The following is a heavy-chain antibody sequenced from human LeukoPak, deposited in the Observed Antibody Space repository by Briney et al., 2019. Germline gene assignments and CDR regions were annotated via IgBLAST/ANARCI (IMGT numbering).Heavy chain of an antibody. CDR1: GGSMSSYY. V-gene: IGHV4-59*01. J-gene: IGHJ4*02. Sequence: PSETLSLTCTVYGGSMSSYYWSWIRQPPGGGLEWIGYIYYSGSTNYNPSLKSRVTMSVDTSKNQFSLNLRSVTAADTAVYYCAKGGGYEMPRVFDYWGQGTLVTVSS. D-gene: IGHD5-12*01. CDR3: AKGGGYEMPRVFDY. CDR2: IYYSGST.